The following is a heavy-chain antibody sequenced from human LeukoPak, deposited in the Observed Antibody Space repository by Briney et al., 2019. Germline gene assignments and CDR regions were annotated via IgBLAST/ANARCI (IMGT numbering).Heavy chain of an antibody. Sequence: GGTLRLSCAASGFTFNTYGMSWVRQAPGKGLEWVSAISGSGGSTYYADSVKGRFTISRDNSKNTLYLQMNSLRAADTAVYYCAKDKVIVATIKPLDFWGQGTLVTVSS. D-gene: IGHD5-12*01. CDR1: GFTFNTYG. V-gene: IGHV3-23*01. CDR3: AKDKVIVATIKPLDF. J-gene: IGHJ4*02. CDR2: ISGSGGST.